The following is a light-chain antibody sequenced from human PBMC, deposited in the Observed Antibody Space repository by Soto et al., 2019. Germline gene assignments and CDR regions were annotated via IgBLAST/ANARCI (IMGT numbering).Light chain of an antibody. CDR3: QQYNNYLT. Sequence: DIQMTQSPSTLSSSVGDRVTINFRASQSINSWLAWYQQKPGKAPKLLIYKASSLESGVPSRFSGSGSGTEFTLTISSLQPDDFATYYCQQYNNYLTFGQGTKVDIK. CDR2: KAS. J-gene: IGKJ1*01. V-gene: IGKV1-5*03. CDR1: QSINSW.